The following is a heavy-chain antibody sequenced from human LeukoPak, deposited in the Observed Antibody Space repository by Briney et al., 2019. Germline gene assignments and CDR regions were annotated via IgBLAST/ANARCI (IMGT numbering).Heavy chain of an antibody. J-gene: IGHJ4*02. CDR2: MSYSGNT. CDR1: GGSISSHY. Sequence: PSETLSLTCTVSGGSISSHYWSWIRRPPGKGLEWIGYMSYSGNTNYNPSLKSRVTISIDTPKNQFSLRLSSMTAADTAVYYCARVDDHGHSDYWGQGTLVTVSS. V-gene: IGHV4-59*11. CDR3: ARVDDHGHSDY. D-gene: IGHD2-2*03.